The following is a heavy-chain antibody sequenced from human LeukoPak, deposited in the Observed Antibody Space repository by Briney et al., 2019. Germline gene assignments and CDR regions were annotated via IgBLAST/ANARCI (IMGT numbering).Heavy chain of an antibody. CDR2: IYYSGST. CDR3: ARGRYSYGFYFDY. V-gene: IGHV4-59*01. D-gene: IGHD5-18*01. Sequence: PSETLSLTCIVSGGSINDYYWNWIRQPPGKRLEWIGYIYYSGSTTYKPSLKSRVTISVDTSKNQFSLELSSVTAADTALYYCARGRYSYGFYFDYWGQGTLVTVSS. CDR1: GGSINDYY. J-gene: IGHJ4*02.